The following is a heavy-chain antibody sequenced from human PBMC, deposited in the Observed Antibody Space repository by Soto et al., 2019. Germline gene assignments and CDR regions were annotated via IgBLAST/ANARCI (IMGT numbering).Heavy chain of an antibody. J-gene: IGHJ6*03. V-gene: IGHV1-24*01. CDR2: FDPEDGET. D-gene: IGHD2-2*01. CDR3: ARVVFAYQLPNHYHYYMDV. Sequence: ASVKVSCKVSGYTLTELSMHWVRQAPGKGLEWMGGFDPEDGETIYAQKFQGRVTMTEDTSTDTAYMELSSLRAEDTAVYYCARVVFAYQLPNHYHYYMDVWGKGTTVTVSS. CDR1: GYTLTELS.